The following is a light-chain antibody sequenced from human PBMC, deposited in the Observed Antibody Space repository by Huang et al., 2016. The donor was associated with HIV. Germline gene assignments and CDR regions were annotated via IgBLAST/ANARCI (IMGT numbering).Light chain of an antibody. J-gene: IGKJ2*01. CDR2: DAS. Sequence: DIVLTQSPATLSLSPGERATISCRASQSVNNYLAWYQQNPGQAPRLLIYDASNRATGIPARFSGSGSGTDFALTISSLEPEDCAIYFCQQRNNWPRTFGQGTKLEIK. CDR3: QQRNNWPRT. CDR1: QSVNNY. V-gene: IGKV3-11*01.